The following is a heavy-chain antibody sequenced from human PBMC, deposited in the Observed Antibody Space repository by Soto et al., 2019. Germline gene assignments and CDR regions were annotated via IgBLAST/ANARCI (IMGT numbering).Heavy chain of an antibody. D-gene: IGHD1-7*01. CDR3: ARVHVTGTCFDY. V-gene: IGHV3-11*01. J-gene: IGHJ4*02. CDR2: ISSSGSTI. Sequence: GSLRLSCAASGFTFSDYYMSWIRQAPGKGLEWVSYISSSGSTIYYADSVKGRFTISRDNAKNSLYLQMNSLRAEGTAVYYCARVHVTGTCFDYWGQGTLVTVSS. CDR1: GFTFSDYY.